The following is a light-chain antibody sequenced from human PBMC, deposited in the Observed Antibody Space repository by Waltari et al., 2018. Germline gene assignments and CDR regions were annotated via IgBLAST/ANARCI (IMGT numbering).Light chain of an antibody. J-gene: IGLJ3*02. CDR1: NSNIGTNT. CDR2: SKK. Sequence: QSVLTQPPSASGTPGQRVSISCSGSNSNIGTNTVNWYQQLPGTAPKLLIYSKKNRPSGVPDRFSGSKSGTSASLAISGLQSEDEAEYYCAAWDDSLNGPVFGAGTKLTVL. CDR3: AAWDDSLNGPV. V-gene: IGLV1-44*01.